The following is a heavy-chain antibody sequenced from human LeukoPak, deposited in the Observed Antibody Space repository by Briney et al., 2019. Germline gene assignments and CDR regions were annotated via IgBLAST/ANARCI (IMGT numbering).Heavy chain of an antibody. J-gene: IGHJ3*01. CDR3: ARGPMYSASLDAFDL. Sequence: GASVKVSFKASVYTFASHDINWVRQATGQGLEWMGWRNPNSGNTGYAQKFQGRVTMTRNTSLRTAYMLLSSLIYENTRVYYCARGPMYSASLDAFDLWGRGKMVTVSS. V-gene: IGHV1-8*01. CDR2: RNPNSGNT. D-gene: IGHD1-26*01. CDR1: VYTFASHD.